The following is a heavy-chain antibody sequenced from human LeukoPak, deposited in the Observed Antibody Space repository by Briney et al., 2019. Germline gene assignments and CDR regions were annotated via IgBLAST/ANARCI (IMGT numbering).Heavy chain of an antibody. CDR1: GGSISSGSYY. J-gene: IGHJ4*02. CDR2: IYSSGST. CDR3: ARAVRLRLGELSLLNYFDY. Sequence: SETLSLTCTVSGGSISSGSYYWSWIRQPAGKGLEWIGRIYSSGSTNYNPSLKSRVTISLDTSRNQFSLKLSSVTAADTAVYYCARAVRLRLGELSLLNYFDYWGQGTLVTVSS. D-gene: IGHD3-16*02. V-gene: IGHV4-61*02.